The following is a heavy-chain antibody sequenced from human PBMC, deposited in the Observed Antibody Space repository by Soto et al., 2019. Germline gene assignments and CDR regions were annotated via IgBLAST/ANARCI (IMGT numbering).Heavy chain of an antibody. CDR1: GFTVSTYG. V-gene: IGHV3-30*03. Sequence: GSLRLSCAVSGFTVSTYGMHWVRQAPGKGLEWVAVISRDGGTKYYADSVKGRFNISRDNSRNTLFLEMNSLRGDDMAVYYCTGEVASGYWGQGTLVTVSS. J-gene: IGHJ4*02. CDR3: TGEVASGY. CDR2: ISRDGGTK. D-gene: IGHD2-8*02.